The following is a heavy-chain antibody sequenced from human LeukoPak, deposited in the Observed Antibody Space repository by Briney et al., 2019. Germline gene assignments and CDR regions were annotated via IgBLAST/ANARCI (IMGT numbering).Heavy chain of an antibody. Sequence: GGSLRLSCAASGFTFSSYTMDWVRQAPGKGLEWVARISYAGSNNYYADSVKGRFTISSDNPRNTLYLQMDSLRAEDTAVYYCARAAHTTYVLGRYYYYAMDVWGQGTTVTVSS. D-gene: IGHD3-10*01. J-gene: IGHJ6*02. CDR3: ARAAHTTYVLGRYYYYAMDV. V-gene: IGHV3-30-3*01. CDR2: ISYAGSNN. CDR1: GFTFSSYT.